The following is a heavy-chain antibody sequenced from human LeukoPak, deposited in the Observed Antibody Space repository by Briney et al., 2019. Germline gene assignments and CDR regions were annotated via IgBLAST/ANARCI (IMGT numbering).Heavy chain of an antibody. CDR2: ISYTGST. Sequence: SETLSLTCSVSGGSISSSSYYWGWIRQPPGKGLEWIGSISYTGSTSYNPSPKSRVSISVDTSKNQFSLKLSSVTAADTAVYYCARGPYKYDGSGAFDIWGQGTMVTVSS. V-gene: IGHV4-39*07. J-gene: IGHJ3*02. D-gene: IGHD3-22*01. CDR3: ARGPYKYDGSGAFDI. CDR1: GGSISSSSYY.